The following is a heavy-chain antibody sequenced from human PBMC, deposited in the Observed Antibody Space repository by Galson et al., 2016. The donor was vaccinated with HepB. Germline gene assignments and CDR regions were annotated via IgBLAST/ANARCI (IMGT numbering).Heavy chain of an antibody. CDR1: GFTFSSYN. Sequence: GSLRLSCAASGFTFSSYNMNWVRQAPGKGLEWVSSISSSSNSIYDADSVKGRFTISRDNAKNSLFLQMNSLRAEDTAVYYCARDERWPRGMDVWGQGTTVTVSS. CDR3: ARDERWPRGMDV. V-gene: IGHV3-21*01. J-gene: IGHJ6*02. CDR2: ISSSSNSI. D-gene: IGHD6-19*01.